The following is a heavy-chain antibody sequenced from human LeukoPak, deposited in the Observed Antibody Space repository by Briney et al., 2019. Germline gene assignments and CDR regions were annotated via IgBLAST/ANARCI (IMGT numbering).Heavy chain of an antibody. V-gene: IGHV3-23*01. D-gene: IGHD6-13*01. CDR1: GFTFSSYA. J-gene: IGHJ4*02. CDR2: ISGSGGST. Sequence: GGSLRLSCAASGFTFSSYAMSCVRQAPGKGLEWVSAISGSGGSTYYADSVKGRFTISRDNSKNTLYLQMNSLRAEDTAVYYCARDLKLGRSWYFGYWGQGTLVTVSS. CDR3: ARDLKLGRSWYFGY.